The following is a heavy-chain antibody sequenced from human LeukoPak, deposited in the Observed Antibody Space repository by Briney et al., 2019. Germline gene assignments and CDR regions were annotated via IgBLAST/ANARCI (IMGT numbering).Heavy chain of an antibody. D-gene: IGHD6-19*01. CDR3: ARRRVAGSRNIDY. V-gene: IGHV4-39*01. CDR2: IYYSGST. CDR1: GGSISSSSYY. J-gene: IGHJ4*02. Sequence: SETLSLTCTVSGGSISSSSYYWGWIRQPPGKGLVWIGSIYYSGSTYYNPSLKSRVTISVDTSKNQFSLKLSSVTAADTAVYYCARRRVAGSRNIDYWGQGTLVTVSS.